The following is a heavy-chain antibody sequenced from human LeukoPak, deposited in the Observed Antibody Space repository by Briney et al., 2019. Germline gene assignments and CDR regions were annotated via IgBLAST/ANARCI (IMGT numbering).Heavy chain of an antibody. J-gene: IGHJ4*02. CDR2: ISSSSSYI. CDR1: GFTFSSYS. V-gene: IGHV3-21*01. Sequence: PGGSLRLSCAASGFTFSSYSMNWVRQAPGKGLEWDSSISSSSSYIYYADSVKGRFTISRDNAKNSLYLQMNSLRAEDTAVYYCARDGSGSYYFDYWGQGTLVTVSS. D-gene: IGHD1-26*01. CDR3: ARDGSGSYYFDY.